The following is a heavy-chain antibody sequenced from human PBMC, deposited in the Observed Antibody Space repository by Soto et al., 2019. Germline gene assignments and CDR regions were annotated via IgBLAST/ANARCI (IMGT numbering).Heavy chain of an antibody. CDR2: IYHSGST. D-gene: IGHD3-22*01. CDR3: ARFGGSYYYDSSGTGRFDY. V-gene: IGHV4-4*02. Sequence: SETLSLTCAVSGGSISSSNWWSGVRQPPGKGLEWIGEIYHSGSTNYNPSLKSRVTISVDKSKNQFSLKLSSVTAADTAVYYCARFGGSYYYDSSGTGRFDYWGQGTLVTVSS. CDR1: GGSISSSNW. J-gene: IGHJ4*02.